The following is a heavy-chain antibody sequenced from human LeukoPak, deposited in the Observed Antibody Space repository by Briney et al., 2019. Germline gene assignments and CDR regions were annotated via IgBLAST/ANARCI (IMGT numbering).Heavy chain of an antibody. CDR2: MSYIGIT. CDR1: GDSMRSYY. CDR3: ARVAAAADQYYFDY. J-gene: IGHJ4*02. D-gene: IGHD6-13*01. Sequence: SETLSLTCTVSGDSMRSYYWSWIRQPPGQGLEWIGYMSYIGITNYNPSLKSRVTISVDRSKNQFSLKLSSVTAADTAVYYCARVAAAADQYYFDYWGQGTLVTVSP. V-gene: IGHV4-59*08.